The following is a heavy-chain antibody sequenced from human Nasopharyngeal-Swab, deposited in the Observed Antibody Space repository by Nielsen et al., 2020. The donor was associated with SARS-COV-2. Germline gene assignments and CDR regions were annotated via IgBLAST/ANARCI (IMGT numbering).Heavy chain of an antibody. J-gene: IGHJ6*03. D-gene: IGHD3-3*01. V-gene: IGHV3-7*01. CDR3: ARGASGYYDFWSGYYRYYCYYCMDV. Sequence: WIRQPPGKGLEWVANIKQDGSEKYYVDSVKGRFTISRDNAKNSLYLQMNSLRAEDTAVYYCARGASGYYDFWSGYYRYYCYYCMDVWGKGTTVTVSS. CDR2: IKQDGSEK.